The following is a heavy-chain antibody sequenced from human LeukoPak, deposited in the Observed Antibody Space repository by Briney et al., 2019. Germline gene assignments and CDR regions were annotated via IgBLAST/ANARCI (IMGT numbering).Heavy chain of an antibody. Sequence: GGSLRLSCAASGFTFSSYAMHWVRQAPGKGLEWVAVISYDGSNKYYADSVKGRFTISRDNSNNVVYLQMNSLRPEDTAVYYCARDRDAGYNSGWNPFDYWGQGMLVTVSS. CDR1: GFTFSSYA. CDR3: ARDRDAGYNSGWNPFDY. V-gene: IGHV3-30-3*01. CDR2: ISYDGSNK. D-gene: IGHD6-19*01. J-gene: IGHJ4*02.